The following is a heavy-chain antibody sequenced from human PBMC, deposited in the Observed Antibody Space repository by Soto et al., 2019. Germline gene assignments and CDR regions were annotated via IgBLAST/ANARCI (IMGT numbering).Heavy chain of an antibody. Sequence: GGSLRLSCAVSGFIFIRYSMNWVRQAPGKGLEWVSSIGTSGSYIYDTDSVKGRFTISRDNTKDSLYLQMNSLRAEDTAIYYCARGSALIGLDYWGQGTPVTVSA. D-gene: IGHD6-25*01. CDR3: ARGSALIGLDY. V-gene: IGHV3-21*01. J-gene: IGHJ4*02. CDR2: IGTSGSYI. CDR1: GFIFIRYS.